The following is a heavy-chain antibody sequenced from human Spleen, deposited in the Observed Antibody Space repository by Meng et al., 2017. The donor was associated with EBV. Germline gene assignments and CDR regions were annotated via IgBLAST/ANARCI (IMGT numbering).Heavy chain of an antibody. Sequence: HAQLQESVPVLVKPSQTLSLTCAVSCDSISSGSYFWSWIRQPPGKGLEWIGCIYYSGSTYYNPSLKSRVTISVDTSKNQFSLKLSSVTAADTAVYYCARGGGSGSYDFDYWGQGTLVTVSS. J-gene: IGHJ4*02. V-gene: IGHV4-30-4*01. CDR2: IYYSGST. CDR3: ARGGGSGSYDFDY. D-gene: IGHD3-10*01. CDR1: CDSISSGSYF.